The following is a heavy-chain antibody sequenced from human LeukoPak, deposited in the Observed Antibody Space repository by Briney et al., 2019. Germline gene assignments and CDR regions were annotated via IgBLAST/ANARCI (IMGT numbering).Heavy chain of an antibody. CDR2: INPSSGDT. CDR3: ARKKQLIYDVGFDP. Sequence: ASANVCCKASGYPFTAYYLHWVRQAPGQGLEWMGWINPSSGDTDYAQNFQGRVTLTRDASITTAYLELSSLTSADTAVYYCARKKQLIYDVGFDPWGQGTLVTVSS. J-gene: IGHJ5*02. D-gene: IGHD2-2*02. CDR1: GYPFTAYY. V-gene: IGHV1-2*02.